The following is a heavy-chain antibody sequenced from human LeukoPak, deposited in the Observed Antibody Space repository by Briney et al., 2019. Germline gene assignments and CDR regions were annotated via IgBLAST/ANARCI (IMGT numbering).Heavy chain of an antibody. CDR2: IYYSGST. CDR3: ARDTGATKDY. CDR1: GGSISNYY. D-gene: IGHD1-26*01. J-gene: IGHJ4*02. Sequence: SETLSLTCTVSGGSISNYYWSWIRQPPGKGLEWIGYIYYSGSTNYNPSFESRVTISVDTSKNQFSLKLSSVTAADTAVYYCARDTGATKDYWGQGTLVTVSS. V-gene: IGHV4-59*01.